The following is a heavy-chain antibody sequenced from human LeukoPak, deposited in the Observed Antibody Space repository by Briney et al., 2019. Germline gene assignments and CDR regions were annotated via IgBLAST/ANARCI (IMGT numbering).Heavy chain of an antibody. CDR2: IRSKAYGGTT. J-gene: IGHJ4*02. CDR3: TRDRPRIAVAGTRDY. V-gene: IGHV3-49*03. D-gene: IGHD6-19*01. CDR1: GFTFGDYG. Sequence: PGGSLRLSCTASGFTFGDYGMNWFRQAPGKGLEWVGFIRSKAYGGTTEYAASVKGRFTISRDDSKSIAYLQMNSLKTEDTAVYYCTRDRPRIAVAGTRDYWGQGTLVTVSS.